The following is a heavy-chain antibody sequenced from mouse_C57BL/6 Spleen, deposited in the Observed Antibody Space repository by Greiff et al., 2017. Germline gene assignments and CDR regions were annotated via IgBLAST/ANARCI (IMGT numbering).Heavy chain of an antibody. CDR1: GYTFTSYW. D-gene: IGHD1-1*01. V-gene: IGHV1-55*01. CDR2: IYPGSGRT. Sequence: QVQLQQPGAELVKPGASVKMSCKASGYTFTSYWITWVKQRPGQGLEWIGDIYPGSGRTNYKEKFKSKATLTVDTSSSTAYMQLSSLTSEDSAVYYCARFHSGSSYWYFDVCGTGTTVTVSS. CDR3: ARFHSGSSYWYFDV. J-gene: IGHJ1*03.